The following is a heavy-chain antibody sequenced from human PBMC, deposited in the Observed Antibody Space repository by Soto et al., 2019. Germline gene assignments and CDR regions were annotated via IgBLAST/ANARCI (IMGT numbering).Heavy chain of an antibody. CDR3: AKDRWELSNWFDP. CDR1: GFTFSSYG. J-gene: IGHJ5*02. D-gene: IGHD1-26*01. CDR2: ISYDGSNK. Sequence: QVQLVESGGGVVQPGRSLRLSCAASGFTFSSYGMHWVRQAPGKGLEWVAVISYDGSNKYYADSVKGRFTISRDNSKNTLDLQMNSLRAEDTAVYYCAKDRWELSNWFDPWGQGTLVTVSS. V-gene: IGHV3-30*18.